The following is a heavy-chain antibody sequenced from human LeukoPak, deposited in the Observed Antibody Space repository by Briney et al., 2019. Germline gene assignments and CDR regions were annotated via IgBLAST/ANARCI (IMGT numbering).Heavy chain of an antibody. J-gene: IGHJ4*02. CDR1: GYTFTSYG. Sequence: ASVKVSCKASGYTFTSYGISWVRQAPGQGLEWMGWINPNSGGTNYAQKFQGRVTMTRDTSISTAYMELSRLRSDDTAVYYCARDLRSGGSSFDYWGQGTLVTVSS. V-gene: IGHV1-2*02. CDR3: ARDLRSGGSSFDY. D-gene: IGHD2-15*01. CDR2: INPNSGGT.